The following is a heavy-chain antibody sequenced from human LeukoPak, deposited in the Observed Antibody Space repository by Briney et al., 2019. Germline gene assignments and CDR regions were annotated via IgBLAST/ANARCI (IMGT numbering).Heavy chain of an antibody. CDR1: GGSIRSSSYY. CDR2: IYYSGST. V-gene: IGHV4-39*01. J-gene: IGHJ4*02. CDR3: ARHGTNYYDSSGYWY. Sequence: PSETLSLTCTVSGGSIRSSSYYWGWIRRPPGKGLEWIGSIYYSGSTYYNPSLKSRVTISVDTSKNQFSLKLSSVTAADTAVYYCARHGTNYYDSSGYWYWGQGTLVTVSS. D-gene: IGHD3-22*01.